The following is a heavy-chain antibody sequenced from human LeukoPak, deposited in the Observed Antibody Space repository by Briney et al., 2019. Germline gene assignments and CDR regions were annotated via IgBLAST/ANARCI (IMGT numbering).Heavy chain of an antibody. CDR3: ARVLGRFFEYYYDSSGYDLDY. CDR1: GYTFTGYY. D-gene: IGHD3-22*01. CDR2: INPNSGGT. V-gene: IGHV1-2*02. Sequence: ASVKVSCKASGYTFTGYYMYWVRQAPGQGLEWMGWINPNSGGTNYAQKFQGRVTMTRDTSISTGYMELSRLRSDDTAVYYCARVLGRFFEYYYDSSGYDLDYWGQGTLVTVSS. J-gene: IGHJ4*02.